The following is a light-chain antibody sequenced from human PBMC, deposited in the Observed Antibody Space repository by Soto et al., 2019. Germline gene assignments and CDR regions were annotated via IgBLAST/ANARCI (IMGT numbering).Light chain of an antibody. Sequence: DIQMTQSPSTLSASVRDRVTITCRASQSIGGWLAWYQQKPGNAPKLLIYKTSSLESGVPSRFSGSGSDTEFTLTISSLQPDDFATYYCQQYKSYSSLTFGGGTKVEIK. V-gene: IGKV1-5*03. CDR1: QSIGGW. J-gene: IGKJ4*01. CDR3: QQYKSYSSLT. CDR2: KTS.